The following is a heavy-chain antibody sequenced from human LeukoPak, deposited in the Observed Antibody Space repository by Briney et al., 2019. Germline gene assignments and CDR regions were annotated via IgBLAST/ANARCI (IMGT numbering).Heavy chain of an antibody. CDR2: IYHSGST. D-gene: IGHD3-9*01. CDR3: ARHGVLTGYFGY. Sequence: PSETLSLTCAVSGGSISSSYWWTWVRQPPGKGLEWIGEIYHSGSTNYNPSLKSRLTMSLDKSRNQFSLKLTSVTAADTAVYYCARHGVLTGYFGYWGQGTLVTVSS. J-gene: IGHJ4*02. V-gene: IGHV4-4*02. CDR1: GGSISSSYW.